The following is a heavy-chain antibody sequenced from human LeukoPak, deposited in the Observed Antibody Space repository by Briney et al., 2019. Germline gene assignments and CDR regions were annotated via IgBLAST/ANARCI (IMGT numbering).Heavy chain of an antibody. CDR2: MNPTSGNP. D-gene: IGHD2-15*01. Sequence: ASVKVSCRASGYTFTSDINWVRQATGQGPEWMGWMNPTSGNPGYAPKFQGRVTMTRATSISTAYMELSSLISEDTAVYYCARASVRPPAGEHCSGGSCYHFDSWGQGTLVTVSS. J-gene: IGHJ4*02. CDR3: ARASVRPPAGEHCSGGSCYHFDS. V-gene: IGHV1-8*01. CDR1: GYTFTSD.